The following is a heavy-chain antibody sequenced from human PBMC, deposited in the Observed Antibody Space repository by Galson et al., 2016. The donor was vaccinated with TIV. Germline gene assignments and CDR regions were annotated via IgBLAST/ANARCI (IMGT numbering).Heavy chain of an antibody. CDR3: RARGDSRAHDVFDF. D-gene: IGHD3-3*01. CDR2: IKTDGSRT. Sequence: GSLRLSCAASGFTFSKFWMHWVRQVPGKGLVWVSRIKTDGSRTDYVDAVQGRFTISRDNVKNMVYLQMDSLRVEDTAVYYCRARGDSRAHDVFDFWGRGTMVTVSS. J-gene: IGHJ3*01. CDR1: GFTFSKFW. V-gene: IGHV3-74*01.